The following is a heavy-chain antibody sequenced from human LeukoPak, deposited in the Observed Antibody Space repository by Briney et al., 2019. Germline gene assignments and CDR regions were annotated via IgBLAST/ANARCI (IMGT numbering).Heavy chain of an antibody. CDR3: ARGDVGTTAVPFDP. J-gene: IGHJ5*02. CDR1: GGSFSGYY. Sequence: DPSETLSLTCAVYGGSFSGYYWSWIRQPPGKGLEWIGEINHSGSTNYNPSLKSRVTISVDTSKNQFSLKLTSVTAADTAVYYCARGDVGTTAVPFDPWGQGTLVTVSS. D-gene: IGHD1-26*01. V-gene: IGHV4-34*01. CDR2: INHSGST.